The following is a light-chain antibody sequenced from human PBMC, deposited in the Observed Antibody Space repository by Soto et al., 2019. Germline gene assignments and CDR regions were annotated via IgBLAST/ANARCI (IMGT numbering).Light chain of an antibody. Sequence: EIVLTQSQATLSLSPGERATLSCRASQSVDSYLAWYQQKPGQAPRLLIYDASARAAGIPARISGSGSGTDFTLTISSLEPEDFAVYYCQQRSNWPRTFDQGTKLEIK. CDR2: DAS. CDR1: QSVDSY. V-gene: IGKV3-11*01. CDR3: QQRSNWPRT. J-gene: IGKJ2*01.